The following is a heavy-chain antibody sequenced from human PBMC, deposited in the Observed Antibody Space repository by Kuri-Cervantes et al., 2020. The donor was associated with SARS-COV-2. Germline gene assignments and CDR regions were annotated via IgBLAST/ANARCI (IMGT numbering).Heavy chain of an antibody. CDR2: INSDGSST. V-gene: IGHV3-74*01. D-gene: IGHD6-19*01. Sequence: GESLKISCAASGFTFSSYGMHWVRQAPGKGLVWVSRINSDGSSTSYADSVKGRLTISRDNAKNTLYLQMNSLRAEDTAVYYCARVHSSGWYGYYYYGMDVWGQGTMVTVSS. CDR3: ARVHSSGWYGYYYYGMDV. CDR1: GFTFSSYG. J-gene: IGHJ6*02.